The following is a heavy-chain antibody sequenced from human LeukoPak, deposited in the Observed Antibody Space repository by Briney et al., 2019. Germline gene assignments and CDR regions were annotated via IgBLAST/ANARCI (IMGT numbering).Heavy chain of an antibody. Sequence: PGGSLRHSRAAPRFTFTSNSTNSVRQTPPKGRDCVSSITSSSYIYYADLVKGRFTISRDNAKNSLYLQMNSLRAGDTAVYYCARGLLAPVGATAYNWFDPWGQGTLVTVSS. CDR2: ITSSSYI. CDR1: RFTFTSNS. CDR3: ARGLLAPVGATAYNWFDP. D-gene: IGHD1-26*01. J-gene: IGHJ5*02. V-gene: IGHV3-21*01.